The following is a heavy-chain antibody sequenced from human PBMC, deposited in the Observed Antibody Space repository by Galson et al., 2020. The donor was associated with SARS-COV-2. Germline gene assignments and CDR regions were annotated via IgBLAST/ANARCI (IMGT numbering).Heavy chain of an antibody. J-gene: IGHJ4*02. CDR2: VYHNGHA. D-gene: IGHD2-15*01. V-gene: IGHV4-4*02. CDR1: GGSIDNDNW. Sequence: TLSLTCAVSGGSIDNDNWWSWVRRPPGKGLEWIGEVYHNGHANYNPSLKSRVTILVDKSKNQLSLEVNSVTVADTAVYYCAAHSGFSQSVWGLGTLVTVSS. CDR3: AAHSGFSQSV.